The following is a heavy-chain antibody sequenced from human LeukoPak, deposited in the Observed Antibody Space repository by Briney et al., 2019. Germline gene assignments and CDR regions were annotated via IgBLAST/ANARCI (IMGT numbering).Heavy chain of an antibody. J-gene: IGHJ4*02. V-gene: IGHV3-15*01. Sequence: GGSLRLSCAASGFTFSNAWMSWVRQAPGKGLEWVGRIKSKTDGGTTDYAAPVKGRFTISRDDSKDTPYLQMNSLKTEDTAVYYCTTDCGGDCYSYIFDYWGQGTLVTVSS. CDR3: TTDCGGDCYSYIFDY. D-gene: IGHD2-21*02. CDR2: IKSKTDGGTT. CDR1: GFTFSNAW.